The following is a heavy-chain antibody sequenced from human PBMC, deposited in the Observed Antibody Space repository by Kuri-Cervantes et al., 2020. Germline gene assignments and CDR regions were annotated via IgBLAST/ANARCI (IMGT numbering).Heavy chain of an antibody. CDR2: INTGSDDT. Sequence: ASVKVSCKASGYTFTSYAMHWVRQAPGQRLEWMGWINTGSDDTKYSQKFQGRVTITRDTSASTVYMELSSLRSEDTAVFYCVREGCSGGICYKRGIDAWGQGTLVTVSS. J-gene: IGHJ5*02. D-gene: IGHD2-8*02. V-gene: IGHV1-3*04. CDR3: VREGCSGGICYKRGIDA. CDR1: GYTFTSYA.